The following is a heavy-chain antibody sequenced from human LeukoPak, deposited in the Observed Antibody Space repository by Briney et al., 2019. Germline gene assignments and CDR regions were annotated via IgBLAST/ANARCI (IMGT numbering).Heavy chain of an antibody. V-gene: IGHV1-18*01. CDR1: GYTFTSYG. Sequence: ASVKVSCKASGYTFTSYGISWVRQAPGQGLEWMGWISAYNGNTNYAQKLQDRVTMTTDTSTSTAYMELRSLRSEDTAVYYCARTALRYQLLEEPFYYYYGMDVWGQGTTVTVSS. CDR3: ARTALRYQLLEEPFYYYYGMDV. J-gene: IGHJ6*02. D-gene: IGHD2-2*01. CDR2: ISAYNGNT.